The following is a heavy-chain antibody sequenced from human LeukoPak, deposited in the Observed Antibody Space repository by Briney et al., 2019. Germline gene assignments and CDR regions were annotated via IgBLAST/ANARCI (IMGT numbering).Heavy chain of an antibody. CDR2: INHSGST. V-gene: IGHV4-34*01. CDR1: GGSFSGYY. Sequence: SETLSLTCAVYGGSFSGYYWSWIRQPPGKGLEWIGEINHSGSTNYNPSLKSRVTISVDTSKNQFSLKLSSVTAADTAVYCCARDMFYGSGSYYDNWFDPWGQGTLVTVSS. D-gene: IGHD3-10*01. J-gene: IGHJ5*02. CDR3: ARDMFYGSGSYYDNWFDP.